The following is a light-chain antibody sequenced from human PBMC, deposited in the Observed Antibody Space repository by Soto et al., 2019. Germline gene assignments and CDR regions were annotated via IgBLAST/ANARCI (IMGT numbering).Light chain of an antibody. Sequence: DIHLTQSPSSVSASLGDRVTVTFRASHDISSWLAWYQQKPGKAPRLLIFAASTLQSGVPSRFSGSGSGTDFTLTISSLQPADFATYYCQQGHSFPYTFGQGTKVDIK. CDR2: AAS. V-gene: IGKV1-12*01. CDR3: QQGHSFPYT. J-gene: IGKJ2*01. CDR1: HDISSW.